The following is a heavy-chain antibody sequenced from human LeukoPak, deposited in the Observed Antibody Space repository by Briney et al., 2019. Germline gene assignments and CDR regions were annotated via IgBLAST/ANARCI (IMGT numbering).Heavy chain of an antibody. J-gene: IGHJ4*02. V-gene: IGHV4-34*01. Sequence: KPSETLSLTCAVYGVSFSGYYWSWIRQPPGKGLEWIGEINHSGSTNYNPSLKSRVTISVDTSKNQFSLKVNSVTAADTAVYYCAREEFYYWGQGALVTVSS. CDR3: AREEFYY. CDR1: GVSFSGYY. CDR2: INHSGST.